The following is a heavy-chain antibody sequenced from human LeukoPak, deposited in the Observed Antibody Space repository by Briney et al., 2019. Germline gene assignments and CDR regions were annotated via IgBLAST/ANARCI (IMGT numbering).Heavy chain of an antibody. Sequence: PGRSLRLSCVASGFTFRNHGMHWVRQAPGKGLEWMALIYYDGTIKNYVDSVKGRFTISRDNSKNTLSLQMNSLRADDTAVYYCARDRGKDYFDYWGQGTLVTVSS. D-gene: IGHD3-10*01. CDR3: ARDRGKDYFDY. CDR1: GFTFRNHG. CDR2: IYYDGTIK. V-gene: IGHV3-33*01. J-gene: IGHJ4*02.